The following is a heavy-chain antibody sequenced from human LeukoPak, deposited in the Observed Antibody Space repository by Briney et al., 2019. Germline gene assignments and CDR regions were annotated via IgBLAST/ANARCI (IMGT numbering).Heavy chain of an antibody. Sequence: SVKVSCKASGYTFTGYYMHWVRQAPGQGLEWMGGIIPIFGTANYAQKFQGRVTITADESTSTAYMELSSLRSEDTAVYYCARGTRWLQLGFDYWGQGTLVTVSS. D-gene: IGHD5-24*01. CDR3: ARGTRWLQLGFDY. CDR2: IIPIFGTA. V-gene: IGHV1-69*13. J-gene: IGHJ4*02. CDR1: GYTFTGYY.